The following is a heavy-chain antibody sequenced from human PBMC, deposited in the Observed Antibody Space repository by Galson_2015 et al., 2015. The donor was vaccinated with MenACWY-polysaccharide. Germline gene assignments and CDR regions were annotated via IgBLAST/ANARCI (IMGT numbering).Heavy chain of an antibody. CDR2: ISASSSAI. V-gene: IGHV3-48*02. J-gene: IGHJ3*02. Sequence: SLRLSCAASGFAFSGYSLNWVRQTPGKGLEWVSYISASSSAIYYADSVKGRFTISRDNAKKSLYLQMNSLRDEDTAVYYCALYNWNDKGGALDIWVRGTMVTVSS. D-gene: IGHD1-1*01. CDR1: GFAFSGYS. CDR3: ALYNWNDKGGALDI.